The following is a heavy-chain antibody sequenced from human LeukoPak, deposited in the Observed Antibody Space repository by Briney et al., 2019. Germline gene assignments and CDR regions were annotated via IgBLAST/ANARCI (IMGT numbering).Heavy chain of an antibody. CDR1: GGSFSGYY. J-gene: IGHJ4*02. V-gene: IGHV4-34*01. CDR3: ARGLKGTAAGLGY. Sequence: SETLSLTCAVYGGSFSGYYRSWIRQPPGKGLEWIGEINHSGSTNYNPSLKSRVTISVDTSKNQFSLKLSSVTAADTAVYYCARGLKGTAAGLGYWGQGTLVTVSS. D-gene: IGHD6-13*01. CDR2: INHSGST.